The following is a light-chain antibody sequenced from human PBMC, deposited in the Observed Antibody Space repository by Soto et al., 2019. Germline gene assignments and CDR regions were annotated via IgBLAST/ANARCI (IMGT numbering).Light chain of an antibody. CDR1: SSDVGAYNY. V-gene: IGLV2-14*01. Sequence: QSALTQPASVSGSPGQSITISCTGTSSDVGAYNYVSWYQQHPGKAPKLIISEVSNRPSGVSNRFSGSKSGNTASLTISGLQAGDEADYYCSSYTSSSTVVFGGGTKLTVL. CDR2: EVS. J-gene: IGLJ2*01. CDR3: SSYTSSSTVV.